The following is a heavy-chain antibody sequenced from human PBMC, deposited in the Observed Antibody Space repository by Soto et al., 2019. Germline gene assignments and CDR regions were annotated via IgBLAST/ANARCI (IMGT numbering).Heavy chain of an antibody. Sequence: SETLSLTCTVSGGSVGSSSYFWAWIRQPPGKGLEWIGNIYYRGRTYYTPSLKSRVTISVDTSKNHFSLKLSSVTAADTAVYYCARLIWPKYYLDYWGQGTLVTVSS. CDR1: GGSVGSSSYF. CDR3: ARLIWPKYYLDY. D-gene: IGHD3-16*01. V-gene: IGHV4-39*02. J-gene: IGHJ4*02. CDR2: IYYRGRT.